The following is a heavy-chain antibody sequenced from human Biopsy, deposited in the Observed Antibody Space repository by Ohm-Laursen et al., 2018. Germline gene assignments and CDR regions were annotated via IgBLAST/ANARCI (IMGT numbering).Heavy chain of an antibody. Sequence: GSLRLSCTASGFTFSSYAMNWVRQAPGKGLEWVSAITVSADTTYYADSVRGRFTVSRDNSQNTLYLQMNSLRAEDTAIYYCAKGRAGNSGSLDIWGHGTMVTVSS. D-gene: IGHD1-1*01. V-gene: IGHV3-23*01. CDR2: ITVSADTT. J-gene: IGHJ3*02. CDR1: GFTFSSYA. CDR3: AKGRAGNSGSLDI.